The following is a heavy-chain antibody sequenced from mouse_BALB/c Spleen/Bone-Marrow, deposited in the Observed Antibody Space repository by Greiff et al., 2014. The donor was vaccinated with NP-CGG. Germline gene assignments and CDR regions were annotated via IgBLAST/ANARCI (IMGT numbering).Heavy chain of an antibody. Sequence: SGGGLVQPGGSLKLSCAASGFTFSSYGMSWVRQTPDSVKGRFTISRDNAKNTLYLQMSSLKSEDTAMYYCARDGSSYEGNYFDYWGQGTTLTVSS. J-gene: IGHJ2*01. CDR1: GFTFSSYG. CDR3: ARDGSSYEGNYFDY. V-gene: IGHV5-6-3*01. D-gene: IGHD1-1*01.